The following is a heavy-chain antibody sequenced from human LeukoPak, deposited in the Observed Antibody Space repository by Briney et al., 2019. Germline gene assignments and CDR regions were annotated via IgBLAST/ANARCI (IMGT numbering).Heavy chain of an antibody. D-gene: IGHD1-1*01. CDR1: GFSLSTSGMC. CDR3: AQNNRLSTIDY. CDR2: IDWDDDK. Sequence: SGPALVKPTQTLTLTCTFSGFSLSTSGMCVTWIRQHPGKALEWLARIDWDDDKYYSTSLKTRLTISKDTSRNQVVLTMTNMDPVDTATYYCAQNNRLSTIDYWGQGTLVTVSS. J-gene: IGHJ4*02. V-gene: IGHV2-70*11.